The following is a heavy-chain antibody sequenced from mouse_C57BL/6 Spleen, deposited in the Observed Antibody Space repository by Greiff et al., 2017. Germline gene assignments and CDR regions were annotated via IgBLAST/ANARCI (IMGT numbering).Heavy chain of an antibody. CDR2: IHPNSGST. Sequence: VQLQQSGAELVKPGASVKLSCKASGYTFTSYWMHWVKQRPGQGLEWIGMIHPNSGSTNYNEKFKSKATLTVDKSSSTAYMQLSSLTSEDSAVYYCAREDTTVVARYFDVWGTGTTVTVSS. V-gene: IGHV1-64*01. D-gene: IGHD1-1*01. J-gene: IGHJ1*03. CDR3: AREDTTVVARYFDV. CDR1: GYTFTSYW.